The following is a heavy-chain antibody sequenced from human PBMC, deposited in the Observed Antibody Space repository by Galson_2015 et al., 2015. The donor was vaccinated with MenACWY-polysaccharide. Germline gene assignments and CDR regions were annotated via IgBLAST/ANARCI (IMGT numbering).Heavy chain of an antibody. CDR3: AAGPGAQLDFVGFDY. CDR1: GFTFSNYG. CDR2: VRYDGSNK. D-gene: IGHD6-6*01. V-gene: IGHV3-30*02. Sequence: SLRLSCAASGFTFSNYGMHWVRQAPGKGLEWAAFVRYDGSNKYYADSVKGRFTISRDNSKNTLYLQMNSLRAEDTAVYYCAAGPGAQLDFVGFDYWGQGTLVTVSS. J-gene: IGHJ4*02.